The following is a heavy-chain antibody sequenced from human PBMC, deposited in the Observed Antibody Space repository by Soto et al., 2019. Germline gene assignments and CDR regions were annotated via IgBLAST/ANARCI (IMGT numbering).Heavy chain of an antibody. CDR3: ARERRKWGDSPFEK. D-gene: IGHD2-21*02. CDR1: GFTFSKFG. CDR2: ISNDGSDE. J-gene: IGHJ4*02. V-gene: IGHV3-30*03. Sequence: QVQLVESGGGVVQPGRSLRLSCAASGFTFSKFGMHWLRQAPGRGLEWVAGISNDGSDEYYVDSVKGRFNIARDNSKITLSLQMNRLRFEDTSVYFGARERRKWGDSPFEKWGQGTLVTVSS.